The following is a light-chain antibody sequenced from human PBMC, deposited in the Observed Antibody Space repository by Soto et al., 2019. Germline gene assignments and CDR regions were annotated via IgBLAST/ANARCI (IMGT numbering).Light chain of an antibody. Sequence: QSALTQPASVSGSPGQAITISCTGTSSDVGGYTYVSWYQQHPRKAPKFIIYDVSNRPSGVSNRFSGSKSGNTASLTISGLQAEDEADYYCSSYTTSNTRQIVFGTGTKLTVL. J-gene: IGLJ1*01. V-gene: IGLV2-14*01. CDR1: SSDVGGYTY. CDR3: SSYTTSNTRQIV. CDR2: DVS.